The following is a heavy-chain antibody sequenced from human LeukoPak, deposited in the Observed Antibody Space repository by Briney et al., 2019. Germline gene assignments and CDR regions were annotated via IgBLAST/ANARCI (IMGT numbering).Heavy chain of an antibody. D-gene: IGHD3-22*01. Sequence: GGSLRLSCAASGFTFSNAWMNWVRQAPGKGLEWVGRIKRKTDGGTTDCAAPVEGRFTISRDDSKTTLYLQMNSLKTEDTAVYYCTVTRIYYYDSSGYYYNPYYFDYWGQGTLVTVSS. CDR3: TVTRIYYYDSSGYYYNPYYFDY. V-gene: IGHV3-15*01. J-gene: IGHJ4*02. CDR2: IKRKTDGGTT. CDR1: GFTFSNAW.